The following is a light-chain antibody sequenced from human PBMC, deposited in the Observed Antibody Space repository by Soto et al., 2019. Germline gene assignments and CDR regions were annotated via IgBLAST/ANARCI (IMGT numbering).Light chain of an antibody. V-gene: IGLV2-14*03. CDR2: DVV. Sequence: QSVLTQPASVSGSPGQSITISCTGTSSDVGGFNSVSWYQLRPGTAPKLILYDVVDRPSGVSYRFSGSKSGNTAPLTISGLQAADEADYFCSSYTSTMTNVFGSGTKVTVL. J-gene: IGLJ1*01. CDR3: SSYTSTMTNV. CDR1: SSDVGGFNS.